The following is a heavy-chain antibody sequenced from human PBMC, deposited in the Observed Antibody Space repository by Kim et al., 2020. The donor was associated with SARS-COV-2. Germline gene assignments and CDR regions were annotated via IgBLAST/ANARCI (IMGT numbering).Heavy chain of an antibody. CDR1: GGSISSGDYY. CDR2: IYYSGST. D-gene: IGHD3-10*01. Sequence: SETLSHTCTVSGGSISSGDYYWSWIRQPPGKGLEWIGYIYYSGSTYYNPSLKSRVTISVDTSKNQFSLKLSSVTAADTAVYYCAAGPLWFGELLGAFDIWGQGTMVTVSS. J-gene: IGHJ3*02. V-gene: IGHV4-30-4*01. CDR3: AAGPLWFGELLGAFDI.